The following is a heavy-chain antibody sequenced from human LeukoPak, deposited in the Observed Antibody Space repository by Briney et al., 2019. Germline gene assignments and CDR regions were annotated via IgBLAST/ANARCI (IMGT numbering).Heavy chain of an antibody. Sequence: PGGSLRLSCAASGSTFTNAWMSWVRQAPGKGPEWVGRIKSKTHGGTTDYAAPVKGRFTISRDDSKNTLYLQMNSLKTEDTAVYYCTTAGYSGYDWNYWGQGALVTVSS. CDR1: GSTFTNAW. CDR2: IKSKTHGGTT. J-gene: IGHJ4*02. D-gene: IGHD5-12*01. CDR3: TTAGYSGYDWNY. V-gene: IGHV3-15*01.